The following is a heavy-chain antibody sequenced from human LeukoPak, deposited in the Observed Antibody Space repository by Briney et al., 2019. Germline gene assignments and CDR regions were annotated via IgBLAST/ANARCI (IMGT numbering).Heavy chain of an antibody. CDR1: GVSISSYY. V-gene: IGHV4-59*01. D-gene: IGHD1-7*01. CDR3: ARDNWNYGSSMDV. Sequence: PSETLSLTCTVSGVSISSYYWSWIRQPPGKGLEWIGYIYYSGSTNYNPSLKGRVTISVDTSKNQFSLKLSSVTAADTAVYYCARDNWNYGSSMDVWGQGTTVTVSS. J-gene: IGHJ6*02. CDR2: IYYSGST.